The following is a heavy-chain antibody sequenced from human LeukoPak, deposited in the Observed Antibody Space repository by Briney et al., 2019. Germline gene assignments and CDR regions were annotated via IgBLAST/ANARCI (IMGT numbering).Heavy chain of an antibody. CDR2: INPNSGGT. V-gene: IGHV1-2*02. Sequence: GASVKVSCKASGYTFTGYYMHWVRQAPGQGLEWMGWINPNSGGTNYAQKFQGRVTMTRDTSISTAYMELSRLRSDDTAVYYCARIHGVTTPPFDYWGQGTLVTVSS. D-gene: IGHD4-17*01. CDR1: GYTFTGYY. J-gene: IGHJ4*02. CDR3: ARIHGVTTPPFDY.